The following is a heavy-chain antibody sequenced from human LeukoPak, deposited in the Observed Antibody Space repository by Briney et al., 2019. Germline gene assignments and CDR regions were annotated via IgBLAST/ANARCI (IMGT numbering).Heavy chain of an antibody. J-gene: IGHJ4*02. Sequence: ASVKVSCKASGYTFTDYTIHWVRQAPGQRLEWMGWINAGSGNTKYSQKFQGRVTITRDTSASTAYMELSSLRSEDTAVYYCARVGSSTYDYWGQGTLVTVSS. CDR2: INAGSGNT. CDR1: GYTFTDYT. CDR3: ARVGSSTYDY. V-gene: IGHV1-3*01. D-gene: IGHD6-6*01.